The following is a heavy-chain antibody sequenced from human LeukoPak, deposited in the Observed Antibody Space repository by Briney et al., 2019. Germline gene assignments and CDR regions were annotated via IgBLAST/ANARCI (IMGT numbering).Heavy chain of an antibody. V-gene: IGHV3-21*01. J-gene: IGHJ4*02. Sequence: PGGSLRLSCAASGFTFSSYWMHWVRQAPGKGLEWVSPISSSSSSIYYTDSVKGRFTISRDNTKNSLYLQMNSLRAEDTAVYFCAKEGRSTTPGYWGQGTLVSVSS. D-gene: IGHD6-13*01. CDR3: AKEGRSTTPGY. CDR2: ISSSSSSI. CDR1: GFTFSSYW.